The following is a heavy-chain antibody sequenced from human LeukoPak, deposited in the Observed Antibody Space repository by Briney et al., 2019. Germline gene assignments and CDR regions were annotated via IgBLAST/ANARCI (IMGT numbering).Heavy chain of an antibody. CDR1: GYTFTSYD. CDR3: ARAAQSSSSWYAFDI. J-gene: IGHJ3*02. V-gene: IGHV1-8*01. Sequence: ASVTVSCTASGYTFTSYDINWVRQAPGQGLEWMGWMNPNSGNTGYAQKFQGRVTMTRNNSISTAYMELSSLRSEDTAVYYCARAAQSSSSWYAFDIWGQGTMVTVCS. CDR2: MNPNSGNT. D-gene: IGHD6-13*01.